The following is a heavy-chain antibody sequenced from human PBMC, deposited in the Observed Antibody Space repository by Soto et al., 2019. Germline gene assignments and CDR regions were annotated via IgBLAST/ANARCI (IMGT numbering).Heavy chain of an antibody. CDR3: VRRSDLSPAEFFQH. CDR2: VWYDGSNQ. V-gene: IGHV3-33*01. D-gene: IGHD2-21*02. CDR1: GFTFSNYG. Sequence: QVQLVESGGGVVQPGRSLRLSCAASGFTFSNYGIHWVRQAPGKGLEWVAVVWYDGSNQYYADSVKGRFTTSKDNSKHTVYLQMNSLRAEDTAVYYCVRRSDLSPAEFFQHWGQGTLVTVSS. J-gene: IGHJ1*01.